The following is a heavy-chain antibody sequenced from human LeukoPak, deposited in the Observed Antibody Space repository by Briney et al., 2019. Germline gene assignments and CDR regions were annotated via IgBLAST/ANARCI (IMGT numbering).Heavy chain of an antibody. CDR3: ATSSMGDY. CDR2: ISSSSATI. V-gene: IGHV3-48*01. D-gene: IGHD3-16*01. CDR1: GLTFSSQS. J-gene: IGHJ4*02. Sequence: PGGSLRLSCAASGLTFSSQSMSWVRQAPGKGLEWVSYISSSSATIYYADSVKGRFTISRDNAKNSLYLQMSGPRADDTAVYYCATSSMGDYWGQGTLVTVSS.